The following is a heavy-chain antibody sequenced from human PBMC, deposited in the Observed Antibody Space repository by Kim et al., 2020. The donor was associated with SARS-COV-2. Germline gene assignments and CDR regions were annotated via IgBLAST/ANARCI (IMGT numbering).Heavy chain of an antibody. J-gene: IGHJ4*02. CDR3: ATPDPEHIPKRGYSGYDLDY. V-gene: IGHV1-24*01. CDR2: FDPEDGET. D-gene: IGHD5-12*01. Sequence: ASVKVSCKVSGYTLTELSMHWVRQAPGKGLEWMGGFDPEDGETIYAQKFQGRVTMTEDTSTDTAYMELSSLRSEDTAVYYCATPDPEHIPKRGYSGYDLDYWGQGTLVTVSS. CDR1: GYTLTELS.